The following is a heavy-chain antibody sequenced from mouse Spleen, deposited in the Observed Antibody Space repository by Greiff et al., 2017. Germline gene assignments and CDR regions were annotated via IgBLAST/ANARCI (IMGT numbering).Heavy chain of an antibody. J-gene: IGHJ4*01. CDR1: GYAFSSYW. D-gene: IGHD2-1*01. V-gene: IGHV1-80*01. CDR3: SYGNYLYYYAMDY. Sequence: QVQLQQSGAELVKPGASVKISCKASGYAFSSYWMNWVKQRPGKGLEWIGQIYPGDGDTNYNGKFKGKATLTADKSSSTAYMQLSSLTSEDSAVYYCSYGNYLYYYAMDYWGQGTSVTVSS. CDR2: IYPGDGDT.